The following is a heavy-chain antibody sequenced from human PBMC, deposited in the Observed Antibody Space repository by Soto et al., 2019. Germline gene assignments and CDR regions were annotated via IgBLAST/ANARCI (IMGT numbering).Heavy chain of an antibody. CDR2: IIPIFGPP. Sequence: QVQLVQSGSEVKKPGSSVRVACKASGGTFNSYALSWVRQAPGQGLEWMGGIIPIFGPPNYAQKFQGRVTITADKSTSTVYMELSSLRSEDTAIYYCARGTTSGTTTRYYYGMDVWGQGTSVTVSS. V-gene: IGHV1-69*06. CDR1: GGTFNSYA. CDR3: ARGTTSGTTTRYYYGMDV. J-gene: IGHJ6*02. D-gene: IGHD1-7*01.